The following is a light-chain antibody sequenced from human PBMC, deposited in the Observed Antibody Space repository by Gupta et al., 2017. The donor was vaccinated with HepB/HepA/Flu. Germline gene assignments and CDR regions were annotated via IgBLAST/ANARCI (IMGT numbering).Light chain of an antibody. J-gene: IGLJ2*01. CDR2: KDR. CDR3: QSSDSSGDFVL. Sequence: SYELPQPPSVSVSPGQTARITCPGDALPKQYAYWYQQRPGQPPLLVILKDRERPSGIPERFSGSGSGTEVTLTISGVQAEDEADYYCQSSDSSGDFVLFGGGTRLTV. CDR1: ALPKQY. V-gene: IGLV3-25*03.